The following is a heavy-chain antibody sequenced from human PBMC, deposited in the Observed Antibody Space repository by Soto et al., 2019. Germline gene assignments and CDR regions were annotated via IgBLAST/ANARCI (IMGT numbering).Heavy chain of an antibody. CDR1: GFTFSNYW. V-gene: IGHV3-7*01. J-gene: IGHJ4*02. CDR2: IKQDGSQN. CDR3: ARDHINGWKFDY. D-gene: IGHD6-19*01. Sequence: LRLSFAASGFTFSNYWMSWVRQAPGKGLEWVANIKQDGSQNYYVDSVKGRFTTSRDNTKNSFYLQMNSLRAGDTAVYYCARDHINGWKFDYWGRGTLVTVSS.